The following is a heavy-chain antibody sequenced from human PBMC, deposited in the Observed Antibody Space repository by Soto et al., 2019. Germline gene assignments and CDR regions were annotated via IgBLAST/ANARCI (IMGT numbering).Heavy chain of an antibody. Sequence: QLLESGPGLVKPSETLSLTCTVSGGSISSSSYYWGWIRQPPGKGLEGIGSIYYSGSTYYNPSLKSRVTISVDTSKNQFSLKLSSVTAADTAVYYCARQGSYLDYWGQGTLVTVSS. CDR1: GGSISSSSYY. J-gene: IGHJ4*02. CDR3: ARQGSYLDY. V-gene: IGHV4-39*01. D-gene: IGHD3-10*01. CDR2: IYYSGST.